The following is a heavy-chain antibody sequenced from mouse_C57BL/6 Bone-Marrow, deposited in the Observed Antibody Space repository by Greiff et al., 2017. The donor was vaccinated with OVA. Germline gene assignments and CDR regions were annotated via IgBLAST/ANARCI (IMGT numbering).Heavy chain of an antibody. Sequence: QVQLQQSGAELVMPGASVKLSCKASGYTFTSYWMHWVKQRPGQGLEWIGEIDPSDSYTNYNQKFKGKSTLTVDKSSSTAYMQLSSLTSEDSAVYYCARDVNDCYYNWYFDVWCTGTTVTVSS. CDR3: ARDVNDCYYNWYFDV. CDR1: GYTFTSYW. J-gene: IGHJ1*03. CDR2: IDPSDSYT. V-gene: IGHV1-69*01. D-gene: IGHD2-3*01.